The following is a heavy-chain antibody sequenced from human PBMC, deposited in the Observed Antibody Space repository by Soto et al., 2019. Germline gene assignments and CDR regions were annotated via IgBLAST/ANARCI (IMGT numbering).Heavy chain of an antibody. CDR1: GCTVSSYS. Sequence: LRLCCASCGCTVSSYSMNLVRQAPGKGLEWISYISGNGEIIQYAASARGRFTISRDNAENSVYLEMDSLRAEDTALYFCARDVDADFRTDFDYWGRGTLVTVSS. CDR2: ISGNGEII. J-gene: IGHJ4*02. V-gene: IGHV3-48*04. CDR3: ARDVDADFRTDFDY. D-gene: IGHD4-17*01.